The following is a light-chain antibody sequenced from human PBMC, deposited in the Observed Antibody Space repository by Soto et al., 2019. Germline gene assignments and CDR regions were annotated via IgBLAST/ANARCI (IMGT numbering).Light chain of an antibody. Sequence: QSALTQPASVSGSPGQSITISCTRISSDIGTYNYVSWYQQHPGRAPKFLIYEVSNRPSGVSNRFSGSRSGNTASLTISGLRAEDEADYYCSSYSSSNNLYVFGTGTKLTVL. J-gene: IGLJ1*01. CDR2: EVS. CDR3: SSYSSSNNLYV. V-gene: IGLV2-14*01. CDR1: SSDIGTYNY.